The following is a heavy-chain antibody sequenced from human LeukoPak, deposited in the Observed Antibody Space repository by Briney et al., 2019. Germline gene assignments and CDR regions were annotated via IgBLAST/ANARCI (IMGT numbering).Heavy chain of an antibody. Sequence: ASVKVSRKASDYTFTKYGITWVRQAPGQGLEWMGWISAYNGNTDYAQKLQGRVTMTTDTSTSTAYMELRSLRSDDTAVYYCARTAQYGSSWSDYWGQGTLVTVSS. CDR3: ARTAQYGSSWSDY. V-gene: IGHV1-18*01. J-gene: IGHJ4*02. D-gene: IGHD6-13*01. CDR2: ISAYNGNT. CDR1: DYTFTKYG.